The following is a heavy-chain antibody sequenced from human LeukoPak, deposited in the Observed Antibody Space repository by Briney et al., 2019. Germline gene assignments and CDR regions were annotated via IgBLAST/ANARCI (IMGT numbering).Heavy chain of an antibody. CDR2: ISYDGSNK. J-gene: IGHJ4*02. V-gene: IGHV3-30-3*01. Sequence: GGSLRLSCAASGLTFSSYAMHWVRQAPGKGLEWVAVISYDGSNKYYADSVKGRFTISRDNSKNTLYLQMNSLRAEDTAVYYCAFALAAAGLDYWGQGTLVTVSS. CDR1: GLTFSSYA. D-gene: IGHD6-13*01. CDR3: AFALAAAGLDY.